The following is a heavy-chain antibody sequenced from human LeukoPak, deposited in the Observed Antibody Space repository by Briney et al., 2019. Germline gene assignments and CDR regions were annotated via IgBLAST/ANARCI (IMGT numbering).Heavy chain of an antibody. D-gene: IGHD4-17*01. V-gene: IGHV4-39*01. Sequence: SETLSLTCTVSGGSISSSSYYWGWIRQPPGKGLEWIGSIYYSGSTYYNPSLKSRVTISVDTSKSQFSLKLSSVTAADTAVYYCASYVNDYGDYCFDYWGQGTLVTVSS. CDR1: GGSISSSSYY. J-gene: IGHJ4*02. CDR2: IYYSGST. CDR3: ASYVNDYGDYCFDY.